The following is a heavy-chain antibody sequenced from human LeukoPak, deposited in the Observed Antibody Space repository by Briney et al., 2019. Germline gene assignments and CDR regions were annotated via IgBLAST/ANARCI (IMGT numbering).Heavy chain of an antibody. CDR2: IIPIFGTA. CDR1: GGTFSSYA. CDR3: ARDLRGSYYDAFDI. J-gene: IGHJ3*02. Sequence: GASVKVSCKASGGTFSSYAISWVRQAPGQGLEWMGGIIPIFGTANYAQKFQGRVRITADESTSTAYMELRSLRSDDTAVYYCARDLRGSYYDAFDIWGQGTMVTVSS. D-gene: IGHD1-26*01. V-gene: IGHV1-69*13.